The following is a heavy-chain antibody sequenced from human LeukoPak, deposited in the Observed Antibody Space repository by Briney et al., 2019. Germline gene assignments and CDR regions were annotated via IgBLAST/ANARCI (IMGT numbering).Heavy chain of an antibody. CDR2: IYTSGST. V-gene: IGHV4-4*07. J-gene: IGHJ2*01. Sequence: SETLSLTCTGSGGSISSYYWSWIGQPAGKGLEWIWRIYTSGSTNYNPSLKSRVTMSVDTSKNPFSLKLGSVPAADTAVYYCAGASHYYGSGSYLGPTRSYRYFDLWRRGTLVTVYS. CDR1: GGSISSYY. CDR3: AGASHYYGSGSYLGPTRSYRYFDL. D-gene: IGHD3-10*01.